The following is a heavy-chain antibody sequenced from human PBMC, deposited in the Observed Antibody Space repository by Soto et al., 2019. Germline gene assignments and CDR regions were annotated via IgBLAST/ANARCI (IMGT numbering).Heavy chain of an antibody. CDR3: AIIHSGSFGEDI. Sequence: VQLVESGGGVVQPGSSLRLSCTASGLTFNIYDIYWVRQAPGKGLEWVSLISYDGNNKYYADSVKGRFTISRDNSKNTLYLQMDSLRAEDTAVYHCAIIHSGSFGEDIWGQPTMVIFSS. CDR1: GLTFNIYD. V-gene: IGHV3-30*03. CDR2: ISYDGNNK. J-gene: IGHJ3*02. D-gene: IGHD1-26*01.